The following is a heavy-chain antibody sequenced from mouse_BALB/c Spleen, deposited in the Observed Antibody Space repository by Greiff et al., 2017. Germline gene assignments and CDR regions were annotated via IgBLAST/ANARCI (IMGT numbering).Heavy chain of an antibody. CDR1: GYSITSDYA. CDR3: ARGDPYYGNPYSY. J-gene: IGHJ2*01. D-gene: IGHD2-10*01. Sequence: EVKLMESGPGLVKPSQSLSLTCTVTGYSITSDYAWNWIRQFPGNKLEWMGYISYSGSTSYNPSLKSRISITRDTSKNQFFLQLNSVTTEDTATYYCARGDPYYGNPYSYWGQGTTLTVSS. CDR2: ISYSGST. V-gene: IGHV3-2*02.